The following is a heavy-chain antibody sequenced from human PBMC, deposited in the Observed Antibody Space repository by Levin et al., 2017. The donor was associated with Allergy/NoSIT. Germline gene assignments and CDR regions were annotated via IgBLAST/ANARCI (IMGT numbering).Heavy chain of an antibody. D-gene: IGHD2/OR15-2a*01. Sequence: PGGSLRLSCAASGFTFSSYGMHWVRQAPGKGLEWVAVISYDGSNKYYADSVKGRFTISRDNSKNTLYLQMNSLRAEDTAVYYCAKVIFRGIVGGFDYWGQGTLVTVSS. CDR2: ISYDGSNK. CDR1: GFTFSSYG. CDR3: AKVIFRGIVGGFDY. V-gene: IGHV3-30*18. J-gene: IGHJ4*02.